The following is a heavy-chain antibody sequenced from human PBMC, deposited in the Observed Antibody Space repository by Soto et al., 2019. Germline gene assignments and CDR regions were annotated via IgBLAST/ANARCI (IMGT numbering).Heavy chain of an antibody. D-gene: IGHD3-9*01. J-gene: IGHJ3*02. CDR2: INPDSGGT. CDR3: ARGETGVDDAFDI. CDR1: GYTFSGDY. V-gene: IGHV1-2*04. Sequence: SVKVSCKASGYTFSGDYMHWVRQAPGQGLEWMGWINPDSGGTNYAQKFQGWVTMTRDTSIRTAHMELSRLRSDDTAVYYCARGETGVDDAFDIWGQGTMVTVSS.